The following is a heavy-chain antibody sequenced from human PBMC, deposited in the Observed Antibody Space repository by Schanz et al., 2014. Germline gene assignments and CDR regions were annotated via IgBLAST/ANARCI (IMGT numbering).Heavy chain of an antibody. CDR1: GFTASSHS. Sequence: EVQLVESGGGLVKPGGSLRLSCGVSGFTASSHSMNWVRQAPGKGLEWVSFIYIGGNTYYADSVKGRFTISRDNSKNTLYLQMSSLRAEDTAVYYCAKSQGSSFDSWGQGTLVTVSS. CDR2: IYIGGNT. V-gene: IGHV3-66*01. CDR3: AKSQGSSFDS. D-gene: IGHD6-13*01. J-gene: IGHJ4*02.